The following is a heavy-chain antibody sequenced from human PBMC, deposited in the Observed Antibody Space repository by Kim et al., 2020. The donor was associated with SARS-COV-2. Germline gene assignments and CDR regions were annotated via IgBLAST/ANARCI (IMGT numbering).Heavy chain of an antibody. Sequence: SETLSLTCTVSGGSISSGGYYWSWIRQHPGKGLEWIGYIYYSGSTYYNPSLKSRVTISVDTSKNQFSLKLSSVTAADTAVYYCARSPTLSTMATLGYYFDYWGQGTLVTVSS. D-gene: IGHD5-12*01. V-gene: IGHV4-31*03. CDR1: GGSISSGGYY. CDR3: ARSPTLSTMATLGYYFDY. J-gene: IGHJ4*02. CDR2: IYYSGST.